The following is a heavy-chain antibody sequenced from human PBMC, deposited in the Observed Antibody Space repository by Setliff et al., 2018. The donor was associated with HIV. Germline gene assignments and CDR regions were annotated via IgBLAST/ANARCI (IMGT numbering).Heavy chain of an antibody. CDR3: ARDSEWGSYIFWTFDI. J-gene: IGHJ3*02. CDR2: VSVYNGKT. D-gene: IGHD1-26*01. V-gene: IGHV1-18*01. CDR1: GYTFSSYG. Sequence: ASVKVSCKASGYTFSSYGISWVRQAPGQGLEWMGWVSVYNGKTDYAQKLQGRVTMTTDTSTSTAYMELRSLRSDDTAVYYCARDSEWGSYIFWTFDIWGQGTMVTVSS.